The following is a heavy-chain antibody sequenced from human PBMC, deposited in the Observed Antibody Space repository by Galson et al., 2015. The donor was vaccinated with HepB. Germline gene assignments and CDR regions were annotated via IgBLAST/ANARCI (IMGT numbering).Heavy chain of an antibody. CDR2: IIPIFGTV. Sequence: SVKVSCKASGGTFSSYAISWVRQAPGQGLEWMGGIIPIFGTVNNVQKFQGRVTITADESTSTAYMELSSLRSEDTGVYYCGRVPYMGNVYYYYMDVWGKGTTVTVSS. CDR3: GRVPYMGNVYYYYMDV. V-gene: IGHV1-69*13. D-gene: IGHD2-21*01. J-gene: IGHJ6*03. CDR1: GGTFSSYA.